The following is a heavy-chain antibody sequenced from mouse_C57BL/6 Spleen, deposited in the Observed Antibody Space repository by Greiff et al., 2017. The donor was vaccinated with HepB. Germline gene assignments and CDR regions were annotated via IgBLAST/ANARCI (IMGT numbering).Heavy chain of an antibody. CDR1: GFTFSDYY. V-gene: IGHV5-16*01. J-gene: IGHJ4*01. CDR3: ARVYYDYDVGAMDY. CDR2: INYDGSST. Sequence: EVQLVESEGGLVQPGSSMKLSCTASGFTFSDYYMAWVRQVPEKGLEWVANINYDGSSTYYLDSLKSRFIISRDNAKNILYLQMSSLKSEDTAAYYCARVYYDYDVGAMDYWGQGTSVTVSS. D-gene: IGHD2-4*01.